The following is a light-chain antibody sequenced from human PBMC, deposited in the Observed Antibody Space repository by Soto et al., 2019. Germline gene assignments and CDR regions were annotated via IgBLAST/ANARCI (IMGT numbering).Light chain of an antibody. CDR2: KAS. J-gene: IGKJ1*01. CDR3: QQSYSTWT. V-gene: IGKV1-5*03. CDR1: QSIRSW. Sequence: DIPMTQSPSTLSASVGDRVTLTCRASQSIRSWLAWYQQKPGKAPRLLIYKASSLQSGVPSRFSGSGSGTDFTLTISSLQPEDFATYYCQQSYSTWTFGQGTKVDIK.